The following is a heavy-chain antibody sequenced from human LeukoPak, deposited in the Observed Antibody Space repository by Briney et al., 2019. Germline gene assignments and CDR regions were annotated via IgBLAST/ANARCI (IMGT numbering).Heavy chain of an antibody. J-gene: IGHJ4*02. CDR1: GGSISSTTTDY. CDR2: INYGGST. CDR3: ARENPSGYYNRPIDY. Sequence: SETLSLTCTVSGGSISSTTTDYWGWIRQPPGKGLEWIGAINYGGSTYYNPSLKSRVTISVDTSKNQFSLKLSSVTAADTAIYYCARENPSGYYNRPIDYWGQGTLVTVSS. D-gene: IGHD3-22*01. V-gene: IGHV4-39*07.